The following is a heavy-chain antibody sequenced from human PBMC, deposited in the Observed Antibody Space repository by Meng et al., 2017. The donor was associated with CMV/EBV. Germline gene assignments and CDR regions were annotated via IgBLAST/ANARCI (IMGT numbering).Heavy chain of an antibody. CDR2: ISSSGSTI. D-gene: IGHD2-2*01. CDR3: ARVSSSTSFGPFDY. V-gene: IGHV3-48*03. Sequence: GESLKISCAASGFTFSSYEMNWVRQAPGKGLEWVSYISSSGSTIYYADSVKGRFTISRDNAKNSLYLQMNSLRAEDTAVYYCARVSSSTSFGPFDYWGQGTLVTVSS. J-gene: IGHJ4*02. CDR1: GFTFSSYE.